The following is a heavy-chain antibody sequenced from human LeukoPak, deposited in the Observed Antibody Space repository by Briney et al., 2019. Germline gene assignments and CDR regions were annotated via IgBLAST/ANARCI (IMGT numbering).Heavy chain of an antibody. J-gene: IGHJ6*02. V-gene: IGHV3-33*06. CDR1: GFTFSSYG. CDR3: AKGITSDYDVYYYYGMDV. Sequence: GGSLRLSCAASGFTFSSYGMHWVRQAPGKGLEWVAVIWYDGSNKYYADSVKGRFTISRDNSKNTLYLQMNSLRAEDTAVYYCAKGITSDYDVYYYYGMDVWGQGTTVTVSS. D-gene: IGHD5-12*01. CDR2: IWYDGSNK.